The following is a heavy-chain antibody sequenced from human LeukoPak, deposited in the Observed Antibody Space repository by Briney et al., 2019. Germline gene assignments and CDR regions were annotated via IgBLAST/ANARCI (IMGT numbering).Heavy chain of an antibody. CDR2: ISWNSGSI. CDR3: AKLGGFDP. CDR1: GFTFDDYA. Sequence: GGYLRLSCAASGFTFDDYAMHWVRQAPGKGLEWVSGISWNSGSIGYADSVKGRFTISRDNAKNSLYLQMNSLRAEDTALYYCAKLGGFDPWGQGTLVTVSS. J-gene: IGHJ5*02. V-gene: IGHV3-9*01.